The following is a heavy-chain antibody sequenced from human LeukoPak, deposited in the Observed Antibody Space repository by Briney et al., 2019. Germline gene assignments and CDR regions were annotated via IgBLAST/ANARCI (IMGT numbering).Heavy chain of an antibody. CDR1: GFTFSSYS. Sequence: PGGSLRLSCAASGFTFSSYSMNWVRQAPGKGLEWVSYISSSGSTIYYADSVKGRFTISRDNAKNSLYLQMNSLRAEDTAVYYCAREGEELSKISGVGKAFDIWGQGTMVTVSS. J-gene: IGHJ3*02. CDR2: ISSSGSTI. V-gene: IGHV3-48*04. CDR3: AREGEELSKISGVGKAFDI. D-gene: IGHD3-3*01.